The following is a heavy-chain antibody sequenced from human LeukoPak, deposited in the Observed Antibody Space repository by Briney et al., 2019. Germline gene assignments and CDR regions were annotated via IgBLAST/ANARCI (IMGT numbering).Heavy chain of an antibody. CDR2: ISGDGGTT. D-gene: IGHD6-13*01. CDR3: AKVYVGSWYAYDH. J-gene: IGHJ4*02. Sequence: GGSLRLSCTASGFTFDDYAIHWVRQAPAKGLEWVSLISGDGGTTDYADSVKGRFTISRDNRRNSLYLHMNSLRTEDTALYFCAKVYVGSWYAYDHWGQGTLVTVSS. CDR1: GFTFDDYA. V-gene: IGHV3-43*02.